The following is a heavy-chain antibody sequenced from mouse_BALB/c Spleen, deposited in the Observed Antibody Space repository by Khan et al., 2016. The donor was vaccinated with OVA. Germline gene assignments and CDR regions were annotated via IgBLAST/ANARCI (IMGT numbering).Heavy chain of an antibody. Sequence: QVQLKESGAELARPGASVKMSCKASGYTFTSHTMHWVKQRPGQGPEWIGYINPRSGYTNYNQKFNDKATLTADKSSSTAYMQLSSLTSEDSAVYYCARRTTEYAMDYWGQGTSVTVSS. CDR3: ARRTTEYAMDY. V-gene: IGHV1-4*01. CDR2: INPRSGYT. CDR1: GYTFTSHT. J-gene: IGHJ4*01. D-gene: IGHD2-14*01.